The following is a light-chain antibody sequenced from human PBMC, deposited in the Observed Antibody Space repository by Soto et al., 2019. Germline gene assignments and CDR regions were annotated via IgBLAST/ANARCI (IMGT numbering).Light chain of an antibody. Sequence: EIVMTQSPDTLSVSPGERATLSCRASQSVSSNLAWYQQKPGQAPRLLIYDTSTRATGVPTRFSGSRSGAEFTLTINSLQSEDFAVYYCQPYNNWPLTFGGGTKVDI. CDR3: QPYNNWPLT. V-gene: IGKV3-15*01. CDR1: QSVSSN. CDR2: DTS. J-gene: IGKJ4*01.